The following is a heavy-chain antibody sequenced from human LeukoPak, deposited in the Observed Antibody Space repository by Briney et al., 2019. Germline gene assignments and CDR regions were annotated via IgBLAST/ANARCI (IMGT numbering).Heavy chain of an antibody. Sequence: NSSETLSLTCTVSGGSISSSSYYWGWIRQPPGKGLEWIGSIYYSGSTYYNPSLKSRVTISVDTSKNQFSLKLSSVTAADTAVYYCARVSGYYGSGSYSAFDIWGQGTMVTVSS. CDR3: ARVSGYYGSGSYSAFDI. J-gene: IGHJ3*02. CDR2: IYYSGST. D-gene: IGHD3-10*01. V-gene: IGHV4-39*07. CDR1: GGSISSSSYY.